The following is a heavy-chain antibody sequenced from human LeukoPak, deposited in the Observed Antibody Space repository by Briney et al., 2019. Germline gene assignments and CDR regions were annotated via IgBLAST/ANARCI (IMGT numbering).Heavy chain of an antibody. Sequence: GGSLRLSCAASGFTFGSYWMSWVRQAPGKGLEWVANIKQDGSEKYYVDSVKGRFTISRDNAKKSLYLQMNSLRAEDTAVYYCASLDSSGYYPYYYYMDVWGKGTTVTVSS. D-gene: IGHD3-22*01. CDR1: GFTFGSYW. CDR2: IKQDGSEK. V-gene: IGHV3-7*01. CDR3: ASLDSSGYYPYYYYMDV. J-gene: IGHJ6*03.